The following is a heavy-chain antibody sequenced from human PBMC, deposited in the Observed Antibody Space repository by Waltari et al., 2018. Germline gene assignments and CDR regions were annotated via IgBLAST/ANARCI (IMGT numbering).Heavy chain of an antibody. V-gene: IGHV4-4*02. CDR1: GDSISGSYW. J-gene: IGHJ4*02. D-gene: IGHD2-15*01. Sequence: QVQLQESGPGLVKPSGTLSVTCAVSGDSISGSYWWSWVRQPPGKGLAWIGQIHGSGRCNYNPSLESRVTVSMDTSSNHFSLTVTSATAADTAVYYCARDRGRGLYLDSWGQGTLVTVSP. CDR3: ARDRGRGLYLDS. CDR2: IHGSGRC.